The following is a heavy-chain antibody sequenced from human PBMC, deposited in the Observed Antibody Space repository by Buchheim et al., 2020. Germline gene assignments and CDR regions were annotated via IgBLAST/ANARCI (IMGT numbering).Heavy chain of an antibody. J-gene: IGHJ6*02. CDR1: GGAISDYA. D-gene: IGHD3-3*02. V-gene: IGHV1-69*01. CDR2: VIPLFGTA. Sequence: QVQLLQSGAEVKKPGSSVKVSCKASGGAISDYAISWVRQAPGQGLEWMGEVIPLFGTANYAQKFQGRVTISADESTSTVYLGLSSLRSDDTAVYYCARDGAIRKGSVLVAGVDYYGLDVWGQGT. CDR3: ARDGAIRKGSVLVAGVDYYGLDV.